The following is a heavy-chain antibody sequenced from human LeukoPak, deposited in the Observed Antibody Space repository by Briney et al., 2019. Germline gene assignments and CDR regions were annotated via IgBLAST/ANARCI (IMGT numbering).Heavy chain of an antibody. D-gene: IGHD4-23*01. V-gene: IGHV4-59*08. CDR3: ARHPYGGNPYFDY. CDR2: IYYSGGT. J-gene: IGHJ4*02. CDR1: GGSISSYY. Sequence: SETLSLTCTVSGGSISSYYWSWIRQPPGKGLEWIGYIYYSGGTNYNPSLKSRVTISVDTSKNQFSLGPTSVTAADTAVYYCARHPYGGNPYFDYWGQGTLVTVSS.